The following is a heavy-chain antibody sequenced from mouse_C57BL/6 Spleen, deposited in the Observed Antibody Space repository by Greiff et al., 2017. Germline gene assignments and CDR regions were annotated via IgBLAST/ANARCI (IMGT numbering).Heavy chain of an antibody. CDR1: GYPFTSYW. CDR2: IYPSDSAT. CDR3: ARRGYDYEGYYAMDY. D-gene: IGHD2-4*01. V-gene: IGHV1-61*01. Sequence: VKLQQPGAELVRPGSSVTLSCKASGYPFTSYWMDWVKQRPGQGLEWIGNIYPSDSATHYNQKFKDKATLTVDKSSSTAYMQLSSLTSEDSAVYYCARRGYDYEGYYAMDYWGQGTSVTVSS. J-gene: IGHJ4*01.